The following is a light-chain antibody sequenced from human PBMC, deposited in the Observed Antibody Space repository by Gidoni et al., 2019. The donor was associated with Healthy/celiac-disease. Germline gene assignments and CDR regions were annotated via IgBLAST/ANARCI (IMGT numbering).Light chain of an antibody. CDR3: QQYGSSPLT. J-gene: IGKJ4*01. V-gene: IGKV3-20*01. Sequence: EIVLTQSPGTLSLSPGERATLSCMASQSVSSSYLAWYQQKPGQAPRLLIYGASSRATGIPDSFSGSGSGTDFTLTISRLEPEEFAVYYCQQYGSSPLTFGGGTKVEIK. CDR2: GAS. CDR1: QSVSSSY.